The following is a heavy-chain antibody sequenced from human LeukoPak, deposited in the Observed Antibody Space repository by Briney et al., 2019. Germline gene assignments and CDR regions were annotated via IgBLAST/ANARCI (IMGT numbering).Heavy chain of an antibody. CDR2: INHSGST. V-gene: IGHV4-34*01. CDR3: ARGTTVTIYYYYYMDV. Sequence: SETLSLTCAVYGGSFSGYHWSWIRQPPGKGLEWIGEINHSGSTNYNPSLKSRVTISVDTSKNQFSLKLSSVTAADTAVYYCARGTTVTIYYYYYMDVWGKGTTVTVSS. D-gene: IGHD4-17*01. CDR1: GGSFSGYH. J-gene: IGHJ6*03.